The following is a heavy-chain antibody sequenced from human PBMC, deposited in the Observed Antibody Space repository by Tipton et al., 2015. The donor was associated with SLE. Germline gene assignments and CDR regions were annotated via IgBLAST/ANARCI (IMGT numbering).Heavy chain of an antibody. CDR1: GGSISSGGYS. CDR2: IYHSGST. J-gene: IGHJ4*02. Sequence: TLSLTCAVSGGSISSGGYSWSWIRQPPGKGLEWIGYIYHSGSTYYNPSLKSRVTISVDRSKNQFSLKLSSVTAADTAVYYCARAARTETIFRNRYFDYWGPGSLVTVSS. V-gene: IGHV4-30-2*01. D-gene: IGHD3-3*01. CDR3: ARAARTETIFRNRYFDY.